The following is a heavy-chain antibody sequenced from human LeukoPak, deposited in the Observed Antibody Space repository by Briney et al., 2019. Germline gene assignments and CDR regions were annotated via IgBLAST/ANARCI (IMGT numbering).Heavy chain of an antibody. CDR1: GFTFSTYW. Sequence: GGSLRLSCAASGFTFSTYWMTWVRQAPGKGLEWVGQIKRNSEGGTADYAAPLKGRFSISRDDSKRTVYLQMDSLTSEDSGVYYCTTRLNWGQGTRVTVSS. CDR3: TTRLN. V-gene: IGHV3-15*05. CDR2: IKRNSEGGTA. J-gene: IGHJ4*02.